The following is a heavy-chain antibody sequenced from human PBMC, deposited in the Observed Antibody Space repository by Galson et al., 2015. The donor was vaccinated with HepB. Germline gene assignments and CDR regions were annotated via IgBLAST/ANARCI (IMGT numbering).Heavy chain of an antibody. CDR1: GFTVSSNY. J-gene: IGHJ3*02. V-gene: IGHV3-53*04. D-gene: IGHD1-26*01. CDR3: ARERGAAFDI. CDR2: IYSGGST. Sequence: SLRLCCAASGFTVSSNYMSWVRQAPGKGLEWVSVIYSGGSTYYADSVKGRSTISRHNSKNTLYLQMNSLRAEDTAVYYCARERGAAFDIWGQGTMVTVSS.